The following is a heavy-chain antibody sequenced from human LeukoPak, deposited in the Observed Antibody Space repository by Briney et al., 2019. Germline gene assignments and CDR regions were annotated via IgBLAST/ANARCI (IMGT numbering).Heavy chain of an antibody. CDR1: GGSIRSGTYY. CDR2: IYTRGSS. J-gene: IGHJ4*02. D-gene: IGHD5-18*01. CDR3: ARESGPYTYGYFDS. Sequence: PSETLSLTCTVSGGSIRSGTYYWSWIRQPAGKGLEWIGRIYTRGSSHYNPSLKSRVTMSADTSENQFSLKLTSVTAADTAIYYCARESGPYTYGYFDSWGPGTPVTVSS. V-gene: IGHV4-61*02.